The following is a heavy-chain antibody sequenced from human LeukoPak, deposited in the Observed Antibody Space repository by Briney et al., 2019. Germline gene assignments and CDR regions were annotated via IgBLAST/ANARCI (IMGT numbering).Heavy chain of an antibody. CDR3: ARYKRWLAPSDAFDI. J-gene: IGHJ3*02. Sequence: SETLSLTCTVSGGSISSYYWSWIRQPPGKGLEWIGYIYYSGSTNYNPSLKSRVTISVDTSKNQFSLKLSSVTAADTAVYYCARYKRWLAPSDAFDIWGQGTMVTVSS. CDR1: GGSISSYY. CDR2: IYYSGST. V-gene: IGHV4-59*08. D-gene: IGHD6-19*01.